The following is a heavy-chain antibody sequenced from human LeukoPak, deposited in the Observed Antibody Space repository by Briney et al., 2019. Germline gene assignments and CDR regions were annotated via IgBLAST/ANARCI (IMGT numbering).Heavy chain of an antibody. J-gene: IGHJ4*02. CDR2: FDPEDGET. CDR1: GYTLTELS. CDR3: ATHYDILTGPHFDY. D-gene: IGHD3-9*01. Sequence: ASVTVSCKVSGYTLTELSMHWVRQALGKGLEWMGGFDPEDGETIYAQKFQGRVTMTEDTSTDTAYMELSSLRSEDTAVYYCATHYDILTGPHFDYWGQGTLVTVSS. V-gene: IGHV1-24*01.